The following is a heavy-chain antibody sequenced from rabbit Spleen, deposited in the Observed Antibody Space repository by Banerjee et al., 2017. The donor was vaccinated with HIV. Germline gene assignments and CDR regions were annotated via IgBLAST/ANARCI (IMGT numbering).Heavy chain of an antibody. J-gene: IGHJ4*01. CDR1: GFSFSNKYG. V-gene: IGHV1S45*01. Sequence: QEHLEESGGDVVKPEGSLPLTCPACGFSFSNKYGMCWDRQAPGKGLEWIACINTSSGNAVSASWAKGRFTISKTSSTTGTLQMTSLTAADTASYFCASDLAGVTGWNFGLWGPGTLVTVS. CDR3: ASDLAGVTGWNFGL. D-gene: IGHD4-1*01. CDR2: INTSSGNA.